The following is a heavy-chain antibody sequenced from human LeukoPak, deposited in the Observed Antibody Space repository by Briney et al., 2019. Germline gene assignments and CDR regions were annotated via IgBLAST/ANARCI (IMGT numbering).Heavy chain of an antibody. V-gene: IGHV4-30-4*01. J-gene: IGHJ6*02. CDR3: ARGMEYYYGMDV. CDR2: IYYTGST. CDR1: GGSISSGDYF. Sequence: SQTLSLTCTVSGGSISSGDYFWNWTRQPPGKGLEWIGYIYYTGSTYYKPSLKSRITMSLDTSKNQFSLKLTSVTAADTAVYYCARGMEYYYGMDVWGQGTTVTVSS. D-gene: IGHD3-3*01.